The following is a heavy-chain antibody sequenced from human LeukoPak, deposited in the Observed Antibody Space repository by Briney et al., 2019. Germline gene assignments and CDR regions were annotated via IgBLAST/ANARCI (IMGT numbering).Heavy chain of an antibody. CDR2: IFYSANT. CDR1: GGSISSSSLY. D-gene: IGHD2-21*01. J-gene: IGHJ5*01. V-gene: IGHV4-39*07. CDR3: ARQIAVVEPTDPNWFDS. Sequence: SETLSLTCTVSGGSISSSSLYWGWIRQPPGKGLEWIGSIFYSANTYYTPSLQSRVTMSLDTSKSQFSLSLTSGTAADTAVYYCARQIAVVEPTDPNWFDSWGQGTLVTVSS.